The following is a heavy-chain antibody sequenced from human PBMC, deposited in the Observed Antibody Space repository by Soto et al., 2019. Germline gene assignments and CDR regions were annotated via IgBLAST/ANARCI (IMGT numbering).Heavy chain of an antibody. J-gene: IGHJ6*02. CDR3: ARDRVRYCSSTSCSSSYYGMDV. V-gene: IGHV3-21*01. Sequence: PGGSLRLSCAASGFTFSSYSMNWVRQAPGKGLEWVSSISSSSSYIYYADSVKGRFTISRDNAKNSLYLQMNSLRAEDTAVYYCARDRVRYCSSTSCSSSYYGMDVWGQGTTVTVSS. CDR2: ISSSSSYI. CDR1: GFTFSSYS. D-gene: IGHD2-2*01.